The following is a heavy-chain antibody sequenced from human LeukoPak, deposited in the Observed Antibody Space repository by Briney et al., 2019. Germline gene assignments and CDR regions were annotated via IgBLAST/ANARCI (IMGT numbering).Heavy chain of an antibody. CDR2: IGYTGDT. J-gene: IGHJ4*02. CDR1: GGSISSGAYY. V-gene: IGHV4-31*03. D-gene: IGHD1-1*01. Sequence: PSETLSLTCTVSGGSISSGAYYWSWVRQLPEKGLDWIGYIGYTGDTYYNPSLRSRATISKDTSKTQFSLRLNSLTAADTAVYYCARVAAATTNPRFDFWGQGTLVTVSS. CDR3: ARVAAATTNPRFDF.